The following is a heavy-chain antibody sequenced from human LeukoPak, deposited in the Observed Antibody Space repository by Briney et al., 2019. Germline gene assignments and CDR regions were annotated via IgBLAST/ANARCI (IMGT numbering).Heavy chain of an antibody. V-gene: IGHV4-59*01. CDR2: IYYSGST. D-gene: IGHD5-18*01. J-gene: IGHJ4*02. CDR3: ARAVGYSYGKYYFDY. CDR1: GGSISSYY. Sequence: SETLSLTCTVSGGSISSYYWSWIRQPPGKGLEWIGYIYYSGSTNHNPSLKSRVTISVDTSKNQFSLKLSSVTAADTAVYYCARAVGYSYGKYYFDYWGQGTLVTVSS.